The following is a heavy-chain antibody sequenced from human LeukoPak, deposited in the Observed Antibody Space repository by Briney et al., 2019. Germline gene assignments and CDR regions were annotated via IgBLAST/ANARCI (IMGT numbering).Heavy chain of an antibody. Sequence: AGSLRLSCTASGFTFSDHYMDWVRQAPGKGLEWVGRTRNKANSYTAESAASVKGRFTISRDDSENSLYLQMNSLKTEDTAVYYCTRTHSNYWGQGTLVTVSS. CDR3: TRTHSNY. D-gene: IGHD2-15*01. CDR2: TRNKANSYTA. CDR1: GFTFSDHY. V-gene: IGHV3-72*01. J-gene: IGHJ4*02.